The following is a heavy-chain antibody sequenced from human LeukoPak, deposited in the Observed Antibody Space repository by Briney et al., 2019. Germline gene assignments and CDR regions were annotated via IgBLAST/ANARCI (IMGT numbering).Heavy chain of an antibody. CDR1: GYTLTELS. Sequence: ASVKVSCKVSGYTLTELSVHWVRQAPGKGLEWMGGFDPEDGETIYAQKFQGRVTMTEDTSTDTAYMELSSLRSEDTAVYYCATLRFLEWFAAFDIWGQGTMVTVSS. CDR2: FDPEDGET. D-gene: IGHD3-3*01. V-gene: IGHV1-24*01. CDR3: ATLRFLEWFAAFDI. J-gene: IGHJ3*02.